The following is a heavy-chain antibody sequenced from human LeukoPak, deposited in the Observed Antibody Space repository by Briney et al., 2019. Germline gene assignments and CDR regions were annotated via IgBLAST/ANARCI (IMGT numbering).Heavy chain of an antibody. J-gene: IGHJ4*02. Sequence: SETLSLTCTVSGGSISSSSYYWGWIRQPPGKGLEWIGYINHSGSTYYKPSLKSRVTISVDRSKNHFSLNLSYVTAADTAVYYCAREEGGAAGKGFDYWGQGTPVTVSS. CDR2: INHSGST. CDR3: AREEGGAAGKGFDY. CDR1: GGSISSSSYY. D-gene: IGHD6-13*01. V-gene: IGHV4-39*07.